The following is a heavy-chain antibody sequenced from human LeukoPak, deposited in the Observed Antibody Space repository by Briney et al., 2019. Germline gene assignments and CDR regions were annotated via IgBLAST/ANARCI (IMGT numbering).Heavy chain of an antibody. Sequence: GXXMHWVRQAPGQGLEWMGWINPNSGGTNYAQKFQGRVTMTRDTSTSTTYMEVSSLRSDDTAVYYCARDRDGMDVWGQGTTVTVSS. J-gene: IGHJ6*02. CDR2: INPNSGGT. D-gene: IGHD3-10*01. CDR3: ARDRDGMDV. CDR1: GXX. V-gene: IGHV1-2*02.